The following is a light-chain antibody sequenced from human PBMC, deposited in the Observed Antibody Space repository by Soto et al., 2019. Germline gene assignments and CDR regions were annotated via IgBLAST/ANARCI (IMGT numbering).Light chain of an antibody. J-gene: IGKJ1*01. CDR3: LQYYNSPCT. CDR1: QDISND. CDR2: VAF. Sequence: AIQMTQSPSSLSASVGDRVTITCRASQDISNDLAWYQHKPGQAPHLLLFVAFNFQSGVPSRFSGGGSGTHFTLTISSLQPDDFATYYCLQYYNSPCTFGHGTKVDIK. V-gene: IGKV1-6*01.